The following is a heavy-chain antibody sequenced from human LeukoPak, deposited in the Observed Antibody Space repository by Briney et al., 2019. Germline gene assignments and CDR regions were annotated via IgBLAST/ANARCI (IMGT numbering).Heavy chain of an antibody. V-gene: IGHV3-7*01. Sequence: AGGSLRLSCAASGFTFSSYWMSWVRQAPGKGLEWVANIKQDGSEKYYVDSVKGRFTISRDNAKNSLYLQMNSLRAEDTAVYYCARLTRRVGATPFKYWGQGTLVTVSS. J-gene: IGHJ4*02. CDR2: IKQDGSEK. D-gene: IGHD1-26*01. CDR1: GFTFSSYW. CDR3: ARLTRRVGATPFKY.